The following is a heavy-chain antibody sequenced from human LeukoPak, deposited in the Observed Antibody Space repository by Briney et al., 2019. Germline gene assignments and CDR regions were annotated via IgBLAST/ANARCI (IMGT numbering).Heavy chain of an antibody. J-gene: IGHJ3*02. D-gene: IGHD3-22*01. CDR1: GFTFSSYW. CDR3: AGSGYYDSSGYRLGAFDI. CDR2: IKQDGSEK. V-gene: IGHV3-7*01. Sequence: GGSLRLSCAASGFTFSSYWMSWVRQAPGKGLEWVANIKQDGSEKYYVDSVKGRFTISRDNAKNSLYLQMNSLRAEDTAVYYCAGSGYYDSSGYRLGAFDIWGQGTMVTVSS.